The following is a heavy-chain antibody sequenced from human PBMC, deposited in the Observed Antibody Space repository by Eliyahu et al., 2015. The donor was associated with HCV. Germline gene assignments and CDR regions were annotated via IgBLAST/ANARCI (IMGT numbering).Heavy chain of an antibody. CDR3: AHALRFLEWLGPWDY. CDR2: IYWNDDK. V-gene: IGHV2-5*01. Sequence: QITLKESGPTLVKPTQTLTLTCTFSGFSLSTSGVGVGWIRQPPGKALEWLALIYWNDDKRYSPSLKSRLTITKDTSKNQVVLTMTNMDPVDTATYYCAHALRFLEWLGPWDYWGQGTLVTVSS. D-gene: IGHD3-3*01. J-gene: IGHJ4*02. CDR1: GFSLSTSGVG.